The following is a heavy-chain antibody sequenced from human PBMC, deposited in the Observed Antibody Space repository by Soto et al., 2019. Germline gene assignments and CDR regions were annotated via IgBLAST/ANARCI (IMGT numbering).Heavy chain of an antibody. V-gene: IGHV3-23*01. CDR3: AKSAMVRGGGWFDP. Sequence: EVQLLESGGGLVQPGGSLRLSCAASGFTFSSYAMSWVRQAPGKGLEWVSDISGSGGITYYAVSVKGRFTISRDNSKNTLYLQMNSLRAEDTAVYYCAKSAMVRGGGWFDPWGQGTLVTVSS. CDR2: ISGSGGIT. CDR1: GFTFSSYA. J-gene: IGHJ5*02. D-gene: IGHD3-10*01.